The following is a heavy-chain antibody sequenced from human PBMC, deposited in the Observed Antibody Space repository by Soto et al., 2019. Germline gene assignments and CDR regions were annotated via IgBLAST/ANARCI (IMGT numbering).Heavy chain of an antibody. V-gene: IGHV3-53*01. CDR1: VFTDSSNY. Sequence: SLRRSCAASVFTDSSNYMCWVRQAPGKGLEWVSVIYSGGSTYYADSVKGRFTISRDNSKNTLYPQMNSLRAEDTAVYYCARTLPIAAAGSIWFDPWGQGTLVTVSS. CDR2: IYSGGST. CDR3: ARTLPIAAAGSIWFDP. D-gene: IGHD6-13*01. J-gene: IGHJ5*02.